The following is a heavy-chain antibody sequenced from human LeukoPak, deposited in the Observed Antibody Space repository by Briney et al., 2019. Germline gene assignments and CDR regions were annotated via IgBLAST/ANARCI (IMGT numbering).Heavy chain of an antibody. CDR3: ARDVPYSSGWSYYYYYGMDV. J-gene: IGHJ6*02. V-gene: IGHV1-46*01. D-gene: IGHD6-19*01. CDR2: INPSGGST. CDR1: GYTFTSYY. Sequence: GASVKVSCKASGYTFTSYYMHWVRQAPGQGLEWMGIINPSGGSTSYAQKFQGRVTMTRDTSTSTVYMELSSLRSEDTAVYYCARDVPYSSGWSYYYYYGMDVWGQGTTDTVSS.